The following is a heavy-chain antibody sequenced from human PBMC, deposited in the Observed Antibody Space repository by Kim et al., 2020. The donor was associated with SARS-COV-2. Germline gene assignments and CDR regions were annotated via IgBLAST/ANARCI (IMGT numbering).Heavy chain of an antibody. CDR1: GFTFSSYG. J-gene: IGHJ2*01. CDR2: ISYDGSNK. D-gene: IGHD2-21*02. Sequence: GGSLRLSCAASGFTFSSYGMHWVRQAPGKGLEWVAVISYDGSNKYYADSVKGRFTISRDNSKNTLYLQMNSLRAEDTAVYYCARASGDIWYFDLWGRGTLVTVSS. V-gene: IGHV3-33*05. CDR3: ARASGDIWYFDL.